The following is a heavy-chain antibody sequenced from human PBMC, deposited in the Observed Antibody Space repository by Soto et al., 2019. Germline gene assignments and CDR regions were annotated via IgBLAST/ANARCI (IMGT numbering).Heavy chain of an antibody. CDR1: GDPISSGDYY. CDR2: FYYSGST. J-gene: IGHJ4*02. V-gene: IGHV4-30-4*01. CDR3: ARDQGYSYGSFDS. Sequence: QVQLQESGPGLVKPSQTLSLTCTVSGDPISSGDYYWSWIRQPPGKGLEWFGFFYYSGSTYYNPYFRRRVIISVDPSKHPFSLNLSSVTAVDTAVYYCARDQGYSYGSFDSWGQGTLVTVSS. D-gene: IGHD5-18*01.